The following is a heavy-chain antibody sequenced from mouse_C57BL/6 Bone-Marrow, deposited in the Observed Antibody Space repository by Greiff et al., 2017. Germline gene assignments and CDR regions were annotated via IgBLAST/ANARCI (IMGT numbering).Heavy chain of an antibody. D-gene: IGHD2-4*01. Sequence: QVQLQQSGAELVKPGASVKLSCKASGYIFTEYTIHWVKQRSGQGLEWIGWFYPGSGSIKYNERFKDKATLIADKSSNTVYMELSRLTSEDSAVYFWARHERYYDYEGYFDYWGQGTTLTVSS. CDR3: ARHERYYDYEGYFDY. CDR2: FYPGSGSI. J-gene: IGHJ2*01. CDR1: GYIFTEYT. V-gene: IGHV1-62-2*01.